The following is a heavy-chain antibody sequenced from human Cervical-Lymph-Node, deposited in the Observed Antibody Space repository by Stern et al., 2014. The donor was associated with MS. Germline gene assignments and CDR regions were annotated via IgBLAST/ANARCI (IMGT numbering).Heavy chain of an antibody. V-gene: IGHV4-59*01. CDR1: GGSISSYY. Sequence: VQLVESGPGLVKPSETLSLTCTVSGGSISSYYWSWIPQPPGKGLEWIGYIYYSGSTNYNPSLKSRVTISVDTSKNQFSLKLSSVTAADTAVYFCARGYSSSWYWFDSWGQGTQVTVSS. CDR2: IYYSGST. CDR3: ARGYSSSWYWFDS. J-gene: IGHJ5*01. D-gene: IGHD6-13*01.